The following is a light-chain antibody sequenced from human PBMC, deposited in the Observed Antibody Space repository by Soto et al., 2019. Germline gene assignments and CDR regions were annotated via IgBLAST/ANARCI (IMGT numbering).Light chain of an antibody. J-gene: IGKJ1*01. CDR2: KAS. V-gene: IGKV1-5*03. Sequence: DIQMTQSPSTLSASVGDRVTITCRASQSINDWLAWYQQKPGKAPNLLIYKASSLQSGVPSRFSGSGSGTEFTLTISSLQPDYFATFYCQQYFSYPWTFGQGTKVEIK. CDR1: QSINDW. CDR3: QQYFSYPWT.